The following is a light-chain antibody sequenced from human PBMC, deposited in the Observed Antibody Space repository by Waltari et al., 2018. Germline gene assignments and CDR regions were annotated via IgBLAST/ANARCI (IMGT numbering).Light chain of an antibody. CDR3: AAWDDTLSGVV. Sequence: QSVLTQSPSASAPPGQRVTISCSGSSSNIGSTHVYWYQHVPAPAPKLLIYSNNQRPSGVPDRFSGSKSGTSASLAVSGLRSEDEADYYCAAWDDTLSGVVFGGGTKLTVL. J-gene: IGLJ2*01. CDR2: SNN. V-gene: IGLV1-47*02. CDR1: SSNIGSTH.